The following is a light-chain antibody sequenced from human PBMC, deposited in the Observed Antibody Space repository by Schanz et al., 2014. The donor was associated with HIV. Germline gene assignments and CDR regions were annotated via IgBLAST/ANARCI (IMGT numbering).Light chain of an antibody. V-gene: IGLV1-44*01. CDR2: ANM. CDR3: AAWDDSLSGRV. Sequence: QSVLTQPPSASGTPGQRVTISCSGSTSNIGINTVNWYQHLPGTAPKLLMYANMERPSGVPDRFSGSKSGTSASLAISGLRSEDEADYYCAAWDDSLSGRVFGGGTKLTVL. J-gene: IGLJ3*02. CDR1: TSNIGINT.